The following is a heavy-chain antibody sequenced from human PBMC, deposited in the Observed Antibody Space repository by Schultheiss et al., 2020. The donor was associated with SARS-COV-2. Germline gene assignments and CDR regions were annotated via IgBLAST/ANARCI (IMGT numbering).Heavy chain of an antibody. D-gene: IGHD7-27*01. J-gene: IGHJ4*02. CDR3: ARTDRNNWGYFDY. Sequence: GGSLRLSCAASGFTFSDYYMSWIRQAPGKGLEWVAVIWYDGSNKYYADSVKGRFTISRDNSKNTLYLQMNSLRAEDTAVYYCARTDRNNWGYFDYWGQGTLVTVSS. CDR2: IWYDGSNK. CDR1: GFTFSDYY. V-gene: IGHV3-33*08.